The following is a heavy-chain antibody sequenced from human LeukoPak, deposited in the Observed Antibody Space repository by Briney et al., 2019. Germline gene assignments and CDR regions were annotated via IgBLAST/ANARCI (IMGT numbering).Heavy chain of an antibody. V-gene: IGHV4-39*07. CDR3: ARGRIYYYDSSGSREGAFDI. Sequence: SETLSLTCTVSGGSISSSSYYWGWIRQPPGKGLEWIGSIYYSGSTYYNPSLKSRVTISVDTSKNQFSLKLSSVTAADTAVYYCARGRIYYYDSSGSREGAFDIWGQGTMVTVSS. CDR2: IYYSGST. J-gene: IGHJ3*02. D-gene: IGHD3-22*01. CDR1: GGSISSSSYY.